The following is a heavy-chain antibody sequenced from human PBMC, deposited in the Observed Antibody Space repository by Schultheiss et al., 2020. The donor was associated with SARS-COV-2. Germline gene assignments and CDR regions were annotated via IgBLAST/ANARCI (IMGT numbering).Heavy chain of an antibody. D-gene: IGHD3-16*01. CDR2: IWYDGSNK. CDR3: ARGGGGFDY. J-gene: IGHJ4*02. CDR1: GFTFSSYA. V-gene: IGHV3-33*08. Sequence: GESLKISCAASGFTFSSYAMHWVRQAPGKGLEWVAVIWYDGSNKYYADSVKGRFTISRDNSKNTLYLQMNSLRAEDTAVYYCARGGGGFDYWGQGTLVTVSS.